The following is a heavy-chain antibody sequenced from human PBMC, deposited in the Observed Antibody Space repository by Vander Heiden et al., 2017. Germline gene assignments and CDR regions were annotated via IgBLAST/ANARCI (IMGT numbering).Heavy chain of an antibody. V-gene: IGHV3-49*03. Sequence: EVQLVESGGGLVQQGRSLSLSCTASGFTFADYAIGWFRQAPGKGLEWGGFIRSKAYGGTTEYAASVKGRFTISRDDSKSIAYLQMNSLKTEDTAVYYCTRGRYDFWSGYYPAFDYWGQGTLVTVSS. CDR2: IRSKAYGGTT. CDR1: GFTFADYA. CDR3: TRGRYDFWSGYYPAFDY. J-gene: IGHJ4*02. D-gene: IGHD3-3*01.